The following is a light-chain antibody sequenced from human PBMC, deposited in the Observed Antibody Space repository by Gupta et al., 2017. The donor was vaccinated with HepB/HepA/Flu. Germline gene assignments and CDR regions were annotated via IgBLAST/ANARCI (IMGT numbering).Light chain of an antibody. Sequence: QSVLTQPPSVSGAPGQRVPISCTGSSSNIGAGYDVHWYQQLPGTAPKLLIYGNSNRPSGFPDRFSGSKSGSSASLAITGLQAEDEAVYYCQSYDSSLSALYVFGTGTKVTVL. CDR1: SSNIGAGYD. V-gene: IGLV1-40*01. J-gene: IGLJ1*01. CDR2: GNS. CDR3: QSYDSSLSALYV.